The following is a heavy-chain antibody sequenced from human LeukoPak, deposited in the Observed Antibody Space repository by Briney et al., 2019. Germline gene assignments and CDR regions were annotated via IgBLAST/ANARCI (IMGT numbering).Heavy chain of an antibody. CDR3: ASAGIVGARRAFDI. J-gene: IGHJ3*02. Sequence: SETLSLTRAVSGGSISSSNWWSWVRQPPGKGLEWIGEIYHSGSTNYNPSLKSRVTISVDKSKNQFSLKLSSVTAADTAVYYCASAGIVGARRAFDIWGQGTMVTVSS. CDR2: IYHSGST. V-gene: IGHV4-4*02. CDR1: GGSISSSNW. D-gene: IGHD1-26*01.